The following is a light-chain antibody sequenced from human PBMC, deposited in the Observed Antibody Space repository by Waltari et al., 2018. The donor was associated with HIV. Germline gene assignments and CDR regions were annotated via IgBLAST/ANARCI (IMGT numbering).Light chain of an antibody. CDR1: NIGSQS. Sequence: SSVLTQPPSVSVAPGQTARLTCGGDNIGSQSVRRYQQKPGQAPLLVVFDDGDRPSGIPERFSGSNSGNTATLTIGRVEAGDEADYYCQLWDTTSDHPVFGGGTKLTVL. CDR2: DDG. V-gene: IGLV3-21*02. J-gene: IGLJ3*02. CDR3: QLWDTTSDHPV.